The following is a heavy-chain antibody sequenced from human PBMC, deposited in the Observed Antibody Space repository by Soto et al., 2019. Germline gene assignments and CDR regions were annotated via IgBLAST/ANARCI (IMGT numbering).Heavy chain of an antibody. CDR1: GYTFASYG. V-gene: IGHV1-18*01. CDR2: ISGYNGNT. CDR3: ARGQWLAEIDS. Sequence: QVQVVQSGAEVKKPGASVKVACKASGYTFASYGINWVRQAPGQGLEWMGRISGYNGNTNYAEKFQGRVTLTIDTSTSTAFMDLSSLRSDDTAVYYCARGQWLAEIDSWGQGTLVTVSS. J-gene: IGHJ4*02. D-gene: IGHD6-19*01.